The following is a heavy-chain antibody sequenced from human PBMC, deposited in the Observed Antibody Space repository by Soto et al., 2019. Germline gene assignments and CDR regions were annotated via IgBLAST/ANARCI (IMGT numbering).Heavy chain of an antibody. V-gene: IGHV4-39*02. CDR3: ARDYMVRGVMRWFDP. D-gene: IGHD3-10*01. CDR1: GGSISSSSYY. Sequence: SETLSLTCTGSGGSISSSSYYWGWIRQPPGKGLEWIGSIYYSGSTYYNPSLKSRVTISVNTSKNQFSLKLSSVTAADTAVYYCARDYMVRGVMRWFDPWGQGTLVTVSS. J-gene: IGHJ5*02. CDR2: IYYSGST.